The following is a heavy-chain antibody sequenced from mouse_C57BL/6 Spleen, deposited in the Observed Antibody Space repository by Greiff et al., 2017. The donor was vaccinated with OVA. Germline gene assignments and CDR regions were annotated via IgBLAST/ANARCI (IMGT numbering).Heavy chain of an antibody. CDR2: IHPNSGST. CDR1: GYTFTSYW. D-gene: IGHD4-1*01. J-gene: IGHJ1*03. CDR3: ARRETGTGWYFDV. Sequence: VKLQQPGAELVKPGASVKLSCKASGYTFTSYWMHWVKQRPGQGLEWIGMIHPNSGSTNYNEKFKSKATLTVDKSSSTAYMQLSSLTSEDSAVYYCARRETGTGWYFDVWGTGTTVTVSS. V-gene: IGHV1-64*01.